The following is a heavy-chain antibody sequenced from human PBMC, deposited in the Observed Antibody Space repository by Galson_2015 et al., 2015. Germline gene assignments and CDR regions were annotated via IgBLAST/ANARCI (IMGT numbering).Heavy chain of an antibody. V-gene: IGHV4-39*01. CDR1: GGSISSSSYY. D-gene: IGHD3-10*01. Sequence: ETLSLTCTVSGGSISSSSYYWGWIRQPPGKGLEWIGSIYYSGSTYYNPSLKSRVTISVDTSKNQFSLKLSSVTAADTAVYYCARLTSSWFGECDYWGQGTLVTVSS. CDR3: ARLTSSWFGECDY. J-gene: IGHJ4*02. CDR2: IYYSGST.